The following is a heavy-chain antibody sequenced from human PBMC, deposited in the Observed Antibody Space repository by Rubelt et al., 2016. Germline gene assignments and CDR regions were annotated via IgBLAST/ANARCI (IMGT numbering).Heavy chain of an antibody. CDR3: VKGVGYLGP. J-gene: IGHJ5*02. CDR1: GFTYSNNW. V-gene: IGHV3-7*05. CDR2: INQDGSEK. Sequence: PGRSLRLSCVASGFTYSNNWMTWVRQAPWKGLEWVANINQDGSEKNYVDSVKGRFTISRDNAKNSLYLQMSSLTAEDTAVYYCVKGVGYLGPWGQGTLVTVSS. D-gene: IGHD2-8*02.